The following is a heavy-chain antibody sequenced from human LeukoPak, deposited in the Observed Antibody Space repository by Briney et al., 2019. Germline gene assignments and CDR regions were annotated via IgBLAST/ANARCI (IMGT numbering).Heavy chain of an antibody. CDR2: ISSSSSYI. V-gene: IGHV3-21*01. D-gene: IGHD5-18*01. CDR3: ARPIWDTGRGAFDI. J-gene: IGHJ3*02. Sequence: PGGSLRLSCAASGFTFSSYSMNWVRQAPGKGLEWVSSISSSSSYIYYADSVKGRFTISRDNSKNTLYLQMNSLRAEDTAVYYCARPIWDTGRGAFDIWGQGTMVTVSS. CDR1: GFTFSSYS.